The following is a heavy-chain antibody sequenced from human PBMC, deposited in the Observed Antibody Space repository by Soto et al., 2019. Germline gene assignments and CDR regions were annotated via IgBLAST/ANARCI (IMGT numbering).Heavy chain of an antibody. V-gene: IGHV1-8*01. CDR1: GYTFTSYD. Sequence: ASVKVSCKASGYTFTSYDINWVRQATGQGLEWMGWMNPNSGNTGYAQKFQGRVTMTRNTSISTAYMELSSLRSEDTAVYYCARGEYSRWLHYYYGMDVCGQGTTVTVYS. CDR2: MNPNSGNT. J-gene: IGHJ6*02. D-gene: IGHD6-13*01. CDR3: ARGEYSRWLHYYYGMDV.